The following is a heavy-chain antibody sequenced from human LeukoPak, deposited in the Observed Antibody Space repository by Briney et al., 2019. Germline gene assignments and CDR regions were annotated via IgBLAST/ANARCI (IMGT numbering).Heavy chain of an antibody. V-gene: IGHV3-23*01. D-gene: IGHD6-19*01. CDR2: ISGSGART. CDR1: GFAFSSYA. Sequence: GGSLRLSCAASGFAFSSYAMSWVRQAPGKGLEWVSVISGSGARTYYADSVKGRFTISRDNSKNTLYLQMNSLRAEDTAIYYCANDGLIGWYSSNVERNNWFDPWGQGTLVTVSS. J-gene: IGHJ5*02. CDR3: ANDGLIGWYSSNVERNNWFDP.